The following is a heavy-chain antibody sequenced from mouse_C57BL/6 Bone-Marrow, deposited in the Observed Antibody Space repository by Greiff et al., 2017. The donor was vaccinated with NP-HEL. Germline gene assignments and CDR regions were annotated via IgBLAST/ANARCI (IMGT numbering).Heavy chain of an antibody. V-gene: IGHV10-1*01. CDR1: GFSFNTYA. CDR3: VRSLEGFAY. Sequence: EVKLMESGGGLVQPKGSLKLSCAASGFSFNTYAMNWVRQAPGKGLEWVARIRSKSNNYATYYADSVKDRFTISRDDSESMLYLQMNNLKTEDTAMYYCVRSLEGFAYWGQGTLVTVSA. J-gene: IGHJ3*01. CDR2: IRSKSNNYAT.